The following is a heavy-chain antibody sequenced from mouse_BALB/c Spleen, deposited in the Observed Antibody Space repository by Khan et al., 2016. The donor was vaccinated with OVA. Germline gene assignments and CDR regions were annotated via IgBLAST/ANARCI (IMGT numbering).Heavy chain of an antibody. Sequence: QIQLVQSGPQLKKPGETVKISCRASGYIFTDYAMHWVRQAPGKGLRWMGWINTETGEATYADDFKGRFAFSLETSATTAYLQINNLKNEDTATYFCAGRFIYWGQGTLVTVSA. CDR3: AGRFIY. CDR1: GYIFTDYA. D-gene: IGHD1-1*01. J-gene: IGHJ3*01. CDR2: INTETGEA. V-gene: IGHV9-2-1*01.